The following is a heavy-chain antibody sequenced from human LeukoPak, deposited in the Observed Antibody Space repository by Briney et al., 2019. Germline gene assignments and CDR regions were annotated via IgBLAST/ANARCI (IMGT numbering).Heavy chain of an antibody. J-gene: IGHJ4*02. CDR2: ISSSGSTI. Sequence: GSLRLSCAASGFTFSSYEMNWVRQAPGKGLEWVSYISSSGSTIYYADSVKGRFTISRDNAKNSLYLQMNSLRAEDTAVYYCAKSPPPPLRYWGQGTLVTVSS. CDR1: GFTFSSYE. V-gene: IGHV3-48*03. CDR3: AKSPPPPLRY.